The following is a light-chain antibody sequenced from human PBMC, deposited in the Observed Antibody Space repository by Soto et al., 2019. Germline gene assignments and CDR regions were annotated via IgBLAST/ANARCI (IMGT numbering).Light chain of an antibody. CDR1: QSISDT. CDR2: GAS. V-gene: IGKV3-15*01. Sequence: EIVLTQSPPTLSLSPGGRVTLSCRASQSISDTIAWYQQKPGQAPRLLIYGASARATGFPARFSGSGSGTDFTLTISSLQSEDFAVYYCQQYNNWPWTFGQGTKADIK. CDR3: QQYNNWPWT. J-gene: IGKJ1*01.